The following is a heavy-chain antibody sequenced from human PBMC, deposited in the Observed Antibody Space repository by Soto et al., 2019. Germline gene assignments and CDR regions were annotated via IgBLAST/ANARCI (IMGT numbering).Heavy chain of an antibody. J-gene: IGHJ4*02. CDR3: ARDVGPITIFGEALSGYFDF. CDR1: GFSFGTYW. V-gene: IGHV3-7*03. CDR2: IKQDGSER. D-gene: IGHD3-3*01. Sequence: GSLRLSCAVSGFSFGTYWMSWVRQAPGKGLEWLASIKQDGSERYYLDSVKGRFTISRDNAKDSLSLQMNSLRGEDTAFYYCARDVGPITIFGEALSGYFDFWGQGTLVTVS.